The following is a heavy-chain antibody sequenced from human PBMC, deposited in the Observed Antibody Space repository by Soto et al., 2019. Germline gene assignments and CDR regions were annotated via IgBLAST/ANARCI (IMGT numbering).Heavy chain of an antibody. CDR3: ARDQLAYGDYVTWFDP. J-gene: IGHJ5*02. V-gene: IGHV4-38-2*02. CDR2: IYHSGST. D-gene: IGHD4-17*01. CDR1: GYSISRGYY. Sequence: SETLSLTCAVSGYSISRGYYWGWIRQPPGEGLEWIGSIYHSGSTFYNPSLKSRVTISVDTSKNQFSLKLTSVTAADTAVYYCARDQLAYGDYVTWFDPWGQGTRVTVSS.